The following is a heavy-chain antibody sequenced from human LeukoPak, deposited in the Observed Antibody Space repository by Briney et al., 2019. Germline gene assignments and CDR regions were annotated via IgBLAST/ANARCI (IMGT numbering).Heavy chain of an antibody. V-gene: IGHV4-61*02. D-gene: IGHD3-3*01. CDR2: IYTSGST. CDR3: ARGQEAEYDFWNLYYYYMDV. CDR1: GGSISSGSYY. Sequence: PSETLSLTCTVSGGSISSGSYYWSWIRQPAGKGLEWIGRIYTSGSTNYNPSLKSRVTISVDTSKNQFSLKLSSVTAADTAVYYCARGQEAEYDFWNLYYYYMDVWGKGTTVTVSS. J-gene: IGHJ6*03.